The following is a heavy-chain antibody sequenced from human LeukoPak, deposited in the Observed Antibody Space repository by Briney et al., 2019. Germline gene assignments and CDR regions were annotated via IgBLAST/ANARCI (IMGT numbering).Heavy chain of an antibody. V-gene: IGHV3-11*04. Sequence: GGSLRLSCAASGFTFSDYYMSWIRQAPGKGLEWVSYISSSGSTIYYADSVKGRFTISRDNAKNSLYLQMNSLRAEDTAVYYCARDLRVVPRAFDIWGQGTMVTVSS. CDR2: ISSSGSTI. D-gene: IGHD3-22*01. J-gene: IGHJ3*02. CDR1: GFTFSDYY. CDR3: ARDLRVVPRAFDI.